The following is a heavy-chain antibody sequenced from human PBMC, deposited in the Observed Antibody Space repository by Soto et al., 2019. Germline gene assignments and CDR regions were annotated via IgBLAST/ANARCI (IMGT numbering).Heavy chain of an antibody. V-gene: IGHV4-39*01. Sequence: QLQLQESGPGLVKPSETLSLTCTDSGGSISSSSYYWGWIRQPPGKGLEWIGSIYYSGSTYYNPSLKSRVTISVDTSKNQFSLKLSSVTAADTAVYYCARHVPVSNYAFDIWGQGTMVTVSS. J-gene: IGHJ3*02. CDR2: IYYSGST. CDR1: GGSISSSSYY. D-gene: IGHD1-7*01. CDR3: ARHVPVSNYAFDI.